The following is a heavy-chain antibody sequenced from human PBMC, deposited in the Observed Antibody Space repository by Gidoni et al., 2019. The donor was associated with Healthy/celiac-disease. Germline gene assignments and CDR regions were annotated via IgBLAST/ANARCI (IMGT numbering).Heavy chain of an antibody. CDR2: IRYDGSNK. CDR1: GCTFSRYG. J-gene: IGHJ4*02. Sequence: QVQRVEAGGGVVQPGRALRLSCAASGCTFSRYGMHWVRQAPGKVLAWVAFIRYDGSNKYYADSVKGRFTISRDNSKNTLYLQMNSLRAEDTAVYYCAKSPPRYSSSWYYFDYWGQGTLVTVSS. V-gene: IGHV3-30*02. D-gene: IGHD6-13*01. CDR3: AKSPPRYSSSWYYFDY.